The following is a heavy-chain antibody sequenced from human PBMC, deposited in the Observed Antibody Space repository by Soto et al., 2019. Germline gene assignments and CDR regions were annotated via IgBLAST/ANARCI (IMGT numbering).Heavy chain of an antibody. CDR1: GGSISSGGYS. CDR3: ARVRNNWFDP. J-gene: IGHJ5*02. CDR2: IYHSGST. Sequence: LSLTCAVSGGSISSGGYSWSWIRQPPGKGLEWIGYIYHSGSTYYNPSLKSRVTISVDRSKNQFSLKLSSVTAADTAVYYCARVRNNWFDPWGQGTLVTVSS. V-gene: IGHV4-30-2*01.